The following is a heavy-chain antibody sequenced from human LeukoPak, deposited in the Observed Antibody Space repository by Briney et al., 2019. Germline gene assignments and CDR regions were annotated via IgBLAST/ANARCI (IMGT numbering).Heavy chain of an antibody. CDR2: ISAYNGNT. D-gene: IGHD2-8*01. J-gene: IGHJ3*02. CDR1: GYTFTSYG. V-gene: IGHV1-18*01. Sequence: GASVKVSCKASGYTFTSYGISWVRQAPGQGLEWMGWISAYNGNTNYAQKLQGRVTMTTDTSTSTAYMELRSLRSDDTAVYYCARDRAPEIVPLMGAFDIWGQGTMVTVSS. CDR3: ARDRAPEIVPLMGAFDI.